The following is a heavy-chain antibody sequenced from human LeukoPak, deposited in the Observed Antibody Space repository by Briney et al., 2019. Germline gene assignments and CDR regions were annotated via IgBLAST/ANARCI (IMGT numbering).Heavy chain of an antibody. V-gene: IGHV3-23*01. D-gene: IGHD6-19*01. Sequence: GGSLRLSCAASGFTFSTYAMSWVRQAPGKGLEWVSAINSGGGGTHYADSVKSRFTISRDNSKNTVYLQTNSLRAEDTAVYYCAKPLRGWYDFDYWGQGTLVTVSS. CDR2: INSGGGGT. CDR3: AKPLRGWYDFDY. J-gene: IGHJ4*02. CDR1: GFTFSTYA.